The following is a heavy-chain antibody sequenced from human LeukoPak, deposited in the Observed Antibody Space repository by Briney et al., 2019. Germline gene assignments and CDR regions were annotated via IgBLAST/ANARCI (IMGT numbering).Heavy chain of an antibody. J-gene: IGHJ4*02. CDR2: MNSDGSST. Sequence: GGSLRLSCAASGFTFSSHWMHWVRQTPGKGLMWVSHMNSDGSSTTYADSVKGRFTISRDNAKNTLYLQMNSLRADDTALYYCARDALGQGVDYWGQGTLVTVSS. CDR3: ARDALGQGVDY. V-gene: IGHV3-74*01. CDR1: GFTFSSHW.